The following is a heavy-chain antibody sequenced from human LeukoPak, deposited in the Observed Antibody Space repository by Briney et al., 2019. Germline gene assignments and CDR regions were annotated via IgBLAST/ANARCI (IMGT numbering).Heavy chain of an antibody. CDR1: GFTFSSYS. CDR2: ISSSSSYI. Sequence: GGSLRLSCAASGFTFSSYSMNWVRQAPGKGLEWVSSISSSSSYIYYADSVKGRFTISRDNAKNSLYLQMNSLRAEDTAVYYCARAGCTNGVCLIDYWGQGTLVTVSS. CDR3: ARAGCTNGVCLIDY. D-gene: IGHD2-8*01. J-gene: IGHJ4*02. V-gene: IGHV3-21*01.